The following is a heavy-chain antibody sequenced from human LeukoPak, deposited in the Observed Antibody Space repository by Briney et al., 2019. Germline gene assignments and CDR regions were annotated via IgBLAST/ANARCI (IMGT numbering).Heavy chain of an antibody. V-gene: IGHV3-7*01. CDR2: IKQDGSQK. D-gene: IGHD3-22*01. CDR3: ARCISSCFYEE. Sequence: GGSLRLSCAASGFTFSSYWMSWVRQAPGKGLEWVANIKQDGSQKYYVDSVKGRFSISRDNAKNSLYLQMNSLRAEDTAVYYCARCISSCFYEEWGQGTLVIASS. J-gene: IGHJ4*02. CDR1: GFTFSSYW.